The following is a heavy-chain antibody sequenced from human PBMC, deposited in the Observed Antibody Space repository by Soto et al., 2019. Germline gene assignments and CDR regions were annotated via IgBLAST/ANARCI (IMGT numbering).Heavy chain of an antibody. CDR3: ARGDREDILVVVGARPGEYGIDI. J-gene: IGHJ6*02. CDR1: GFTFRNYC. CDR2: IGYGGSNA. Sequence: QVQLVESGGGVVQPGGALRISCAASGFTFRNYCMDWGRQASGQGLGGLAVIGYGGSNAFYRDSVKGRFTISRDNSKNTLYLHMNSLRSEDTGVYYCARGDREDILVVVGARPGEYGIDIWGQGTTVTVSS. D-gene: IGHD2-15*01. V-gene: IGHV3-30-3*01.